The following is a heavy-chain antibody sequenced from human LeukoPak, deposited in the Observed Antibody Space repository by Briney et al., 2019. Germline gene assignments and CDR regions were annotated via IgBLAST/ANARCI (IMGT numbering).Heavy chain of an antibody. Sequence: GSLRLSCAASGFTVSSNYMSWVRQAPGKGLEWVSVIYSGGSTYYADSVKGRFTISRDNSKNTLYLQMNSLRAEDTAVYYCASDIVVVVAAEALDAFDIWGQGTMVTVSS. D-gene: IGHD2-15*01. V-gene: IGHV3-66*01. CDR2: IYSGGST. CDR1: GFTVSSNY. CDR3: ASDIVVVVAAEALDAFDI. J-gene: IGHJ3*02.